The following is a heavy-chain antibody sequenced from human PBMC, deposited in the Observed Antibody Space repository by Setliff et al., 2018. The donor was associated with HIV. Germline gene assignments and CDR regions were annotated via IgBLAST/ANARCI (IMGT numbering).Heavy chain of an antibody. J-gene: IGHJ5*02. Sequence: PGGSLRLSCAASGFSFSSYGMHWVRQAPGKGLEWVGRSRNAANSYTTEYAASVTGRFTISRDDSKNSLYLQMNSLKTEDTAVYYGTRGLGRSWSLGPWGQGTLVTVSS. CDR3: TRGLGRSWSLGP. V-gene: IGHV3-72*01. D-gene: IGHD6-13*01. CDR2: SRNAANSYTT. CDR1: GFSFSSYG.